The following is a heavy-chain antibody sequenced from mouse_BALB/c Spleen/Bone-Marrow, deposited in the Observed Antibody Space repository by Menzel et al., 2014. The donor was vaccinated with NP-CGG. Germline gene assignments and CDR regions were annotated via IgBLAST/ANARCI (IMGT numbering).Heavy chain of an antibody. J-gene: IGHJ2*01. CDR2: IAPGSGDT. D-gene: IGHD2-14*01. CDR3: ARTEVRRAGYYFDY. V-gene: IGHV1S41*01. CDR1: GYTFTSYW. Sequence: DLVKPGASVKLSCKASGYTFTSYWINWIKQRPGQGLEWIGRIAPGSGDTYYNEIFKGKATLTVDTSSSTAYIQLSSLSSEDSAVYFCARTEVRRAGYYFDYWGQGTTLTVSS.